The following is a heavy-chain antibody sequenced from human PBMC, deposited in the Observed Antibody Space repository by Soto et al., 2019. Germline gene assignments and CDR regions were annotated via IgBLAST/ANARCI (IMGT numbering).Heavy chain of an antibody. D-gene: IGHD3-22*01. CDR1: GVPISTDDYY. CDR2: IYYSGST. J-gene: IGHJ5*02. CDR3: ARTASPAPFYDASADFER. V-gene: IGHV4-30-4*02. Sequence: PSDTPSLTCTVSGVPISTDDYYWTWIRQPPGKGLEWIGYIYYSGSTYYNPSLKSRLTISVDPSKNQFSLKLSSVTAADTAVYYCARTASPAPFYDASADFERWGQGTLVTVSS.